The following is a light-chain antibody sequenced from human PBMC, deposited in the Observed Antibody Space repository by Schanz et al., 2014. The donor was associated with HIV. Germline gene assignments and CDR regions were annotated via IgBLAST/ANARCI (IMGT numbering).Light chain of an antibody. CDR1: RSDVGSYNL. V-gene: IGLV2-14*02. J-gene: IGLJ2*01. Sequence: QSALTQPASVSGSPGQSITISCTGTRSDVGSYNLVSWYQQHPGKAPKLMIYEVSKRPSGVSNRFSGSKSGNTAYLTISGLQAEDEADYYCSSYTSSSTLDVVFGGGTKLTVL. CDR2: EVS. CDR3: SSYTSSSTLDVV.